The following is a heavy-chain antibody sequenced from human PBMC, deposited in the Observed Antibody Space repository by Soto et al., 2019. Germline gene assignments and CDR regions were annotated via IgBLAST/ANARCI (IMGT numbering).Heavy chain of an antibody. CDR1: GGSISSYY. V-gene: IGHV4-59*08. Sequence: PSETLSLTCTVSGGSISSYYWSWIRQPPGKGLEWIGYIYYSGSTNYNPSLKSRVTISVDTSKNQFSLKLSSVTAADTAVYYCARQIGELYSYFDYWGQGTLVTVSS. D-gene: IGHD3-10*01. J-gene: IGHJ4*02. CDR2: IYYSGST. CDR3: ARQIGELYSYFDY.